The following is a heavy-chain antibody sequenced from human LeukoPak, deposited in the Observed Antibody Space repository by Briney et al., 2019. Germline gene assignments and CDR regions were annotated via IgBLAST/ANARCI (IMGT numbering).Heavy chain of an antibody. CDR3: AKLPDCITTNCFRFEY. CDR2: VSGDGGST. J-gene: IGHJ4*01. CDR1: GFTFSTYA. V-gene: IGHV3-23*01. D-gene: IGHD3-22*01. Sequence: GSLRLSCAASGFTFSTYAMSWVRQAPGQGLEWVSSVSGDGGSTYYAESVKGRFTISRDNSKNTLYLQMNSLRAEDTAVYYCAKLPDCITTNCFRFEYWGQGTLVTVSS.